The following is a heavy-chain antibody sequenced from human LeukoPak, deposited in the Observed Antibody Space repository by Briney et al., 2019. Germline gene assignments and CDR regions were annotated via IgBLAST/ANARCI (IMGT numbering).Heavy chain of an antibody. CDR2: IYSDNT. D-gene: IGHD2/OR15-2a*01. Sequence: PGGSLRLSCTVSGFTVSTNSMSWVRQAPGQGLKWGTFIYSDNTHYADSLKGRFTISRDNSKTTLYIQMNRLRAEDTAIYYCARDYQYGYSTNWYHLAQIDYWGQGTLVIVSS. CDR3: ARDYQYGYSTNWYHLAQIDY. CDR1: GFTVSTNS. V-gene: IGHV3-53*01. J-gene: IGHJ4*02.